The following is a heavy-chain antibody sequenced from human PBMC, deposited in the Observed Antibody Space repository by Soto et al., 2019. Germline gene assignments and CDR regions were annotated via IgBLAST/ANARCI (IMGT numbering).Heavy chain of an antibody. Sequence: ASVKVSCKASGYTFNRYGISWVRQAPGQGLEWIGWISAYNGNTNYAQKLQGRVTLTTDTSTSTAYMELRSLRSDYTAVYYCAREGYYGSGSADYWGQGTLVTVSS. CDR3: AREGYYGSGSADY. V-gene: IGHV1-18*01. J-gene: IGHJ4*02. CDR1: GYTFNRYG. D-gene: IGHD3-10*01. CDR2: ISAYNGNT.